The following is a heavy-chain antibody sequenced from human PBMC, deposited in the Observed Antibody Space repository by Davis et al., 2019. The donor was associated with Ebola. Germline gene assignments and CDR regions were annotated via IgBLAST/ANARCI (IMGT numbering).Heavy chain of an antibody. D-gene: IGHD5-12*01. CDR3: ARVLQDPYSGYDLGGPDY. V-gene: IGHV4-34*01. CDR2: INHSGST. J-gene: IGHJ4*02. CDR1: GGSFSGYY. Sequence: MPSETLSLTCAVYGGSFSGYYWSWIRQPPGKGLEWIGEINHSGSTNYNPSLKSRVTISVDTSKNQFSLKLSSVTAADTAVYYCARVLQDPYSGYDLGGPDYWGQGTLVTVSS.